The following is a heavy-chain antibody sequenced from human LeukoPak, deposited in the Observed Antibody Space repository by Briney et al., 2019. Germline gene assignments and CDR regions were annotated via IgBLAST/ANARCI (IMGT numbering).Heavy chain of an antibody. CDR2: IGTGDNK. CDR1: GFTFSSYE. V-gene: IGHV3-48*03. D-gene: IGHD3-22*01. CDR3: ARGPRITMIVVVGGIFDY. J-gene: IGHJ4*02. Sequence: GGSLRLSCEASGFTFSSYEMNWVRQAPGKGLEWVSYIGTGDNKHYADSLKGRFTTSRDDAKNSLYLQMNSLKAEDTAVYYCARGPRITMIVVVGGIFDYWGQGTLVTVSS.